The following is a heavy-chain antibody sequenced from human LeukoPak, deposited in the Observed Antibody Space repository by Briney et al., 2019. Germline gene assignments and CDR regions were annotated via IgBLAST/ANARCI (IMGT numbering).Heavy chain of an antibody. CDR1: GFPFSSDA. CDR3: ARDSKDLYYYYGMDV. CDR2: IYSNDNNT. V-gene: IGHV3-23*05. J-gene: IGHJ6*02. D-gene: IGHD4-11*01. Sequence: GGSLRLSCAGSGFPFSSDAMNWVRQAPGKGLEWVSAIYSNDNNTYYANSVKGRFTISRDNSKNTLSLQLNSLRAEDTAVYYCARDSKDLYYYYGMDVWGQGTTVTVSS.